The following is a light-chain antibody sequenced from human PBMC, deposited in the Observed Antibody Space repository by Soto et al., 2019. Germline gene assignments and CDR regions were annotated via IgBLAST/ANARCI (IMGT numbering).Light chain of an antibody. CDR3: MQSINLPYT. V-gene: IGKV2-28*01. Sequence: EIVMTQSPPSLTVTPGEPASISCRSSQRLLHSNGNNFLDWYLQKPGQSPQLLIYLGFNRASGVPDRVSGSGAGTDFTLKISRVEADDVGIYYCMQSINLPYTFGQGTKLEIK. CDR2: LGF. CDR1: QRLLHSNGNNF. J-gene: IGKJ2*01.